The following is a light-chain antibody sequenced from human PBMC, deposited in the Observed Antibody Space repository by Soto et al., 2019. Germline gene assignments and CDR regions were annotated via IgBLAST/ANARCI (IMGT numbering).Light chain of an antibody. V-gene: IGKV3-20*01. CDR1: QSVINSY. CDR2: GAS. CDR3: QQYGSSVYT. J-gene: IGKJ2*01. Sequence: ETVLTQSPGTLSLSPGERATLSCRASQSVINSYLAWYQQTPGQAPRLLIYGASTRATGIPDRFSGSGSGTDFTLTISRLEPEDCAVYYCQQYGSSVYTFGEGTKLEIK.